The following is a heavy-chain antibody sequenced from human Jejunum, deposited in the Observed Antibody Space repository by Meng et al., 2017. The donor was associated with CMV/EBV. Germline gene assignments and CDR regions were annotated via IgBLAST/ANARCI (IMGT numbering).Heavy chain of an antibody. Sequence: LTNYGISWVRKAPGQGLEWMAWISPYNGDTKYAQKLQGRVTVTTDTSTSTAYMELTSLRSDDTAVYYCARGCNRSSTSCMGFDYWGQGTLVTVSS. CDR3: ARGCNRSSTSCMGFDY. D-gene: IGHD2-2*01. V-gene: IGHV1-18*01. J-gene: IGHJ4*02. CDR1: LTNYG. CDR2: ISPYNGDT.